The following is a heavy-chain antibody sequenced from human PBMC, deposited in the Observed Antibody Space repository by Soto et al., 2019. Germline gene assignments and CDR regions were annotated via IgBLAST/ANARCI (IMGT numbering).Heavy chain of an antibody. D-gene: IGHD3-9*01. CDR3: ARLGGDILTGSPLQKPDY. Sequence: SETLSLTCTVSGGSISSSSYYWGWIRQPPGKGLEWIGSIYYSGSTYYNPSLKSRVTISVDTSKNQFSLKLSSVTAADTAVYYCARLGGDILTGSPLQKPDYWGQGTLVTVSS. V-gene: IGHV4-39*01. CDR1: GGSISSSSYY. CDR2: IYYSGST. J-gene: IGHJ4*02.